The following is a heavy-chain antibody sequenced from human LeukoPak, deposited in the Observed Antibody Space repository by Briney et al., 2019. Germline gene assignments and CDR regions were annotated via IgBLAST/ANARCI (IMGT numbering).Heavy chain of an antibody. CDR3: ARARSITIFGVVIPRGDYMDV. D-gene: IGHD3-3*01. J-gene: IGHJ6*03. Sequence: SETLSPTCTVSGGSISSYYWSWIRQPPGKGLEWIGYIYYSGSTNYNPSLKSRVTISVDTSKNQFSLKLSSVTAADTAVYYCARARSITIFGVVIPRGDYMDVWGKGTTVTVSS. CDR1: GGSISSYY. V-gene: IGHV4-59*01. CDR2: IYYSGST.